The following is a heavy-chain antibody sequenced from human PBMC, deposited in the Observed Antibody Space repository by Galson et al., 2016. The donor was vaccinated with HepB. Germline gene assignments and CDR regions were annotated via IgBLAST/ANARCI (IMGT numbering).Heavy chain of an antibody. Sequence: SLRLSCAASGFTVISNYMNWVRQAPGKGLQWVSVIYSGGNTFYTDSVKGRFTVSRDDRRNTLYLQMNDLRAEDTAVYYCATSIGYYDSSGTPRAFDYWGQGALVTVSS. CDR2: IYSGGNT. J-gene: IGHJ4*02. CDR3: ATSIGYYDSSGTPRAFDY. D-gene: IGHD3-22*01. CDR1: GFTVISNY. V-gene: IGHV3-53*01.